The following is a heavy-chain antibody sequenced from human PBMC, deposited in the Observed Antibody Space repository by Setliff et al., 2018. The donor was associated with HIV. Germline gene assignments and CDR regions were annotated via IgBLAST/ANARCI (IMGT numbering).Heavy chain of an antibody. V-gene: IGHV1-8*03. J-gene: IGHJ6*03. CDR1: GYTFTNSD. D-gene: IGHD3-22*01. CDR3: ARDSSGVLSLRYMDV. Sequence: ASVKVSCKASGYTFTNSDINWVRQATGHGLEWMGWMNPKSGNTGYAQKFQGRVTITADESTNTAYMELSSLRSEDTAVYYCARDSSGVLSLRYMDVWGKGTTVTVSS. CDR2: MNPKSGNT.